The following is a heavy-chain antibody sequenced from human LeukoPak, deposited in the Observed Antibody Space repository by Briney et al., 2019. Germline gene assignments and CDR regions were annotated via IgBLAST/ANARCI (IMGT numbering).Heavy chain of an antibody. CDR3: ARVHHISGRWFGEWDDAFDI. V-gene: IGHV3-74*01. D-gene: IGHD3-10*01. J-gene: IGHJ3*02. CDR1: GFTFSSYW. CDR2: INSDGSST. Sequence: GGPLRLSCAASGFTFSSYWMHWVRHAPGKGLVWVSRINSDGSSTSYADSVKGRFTISRDNAKNTLYLQMNSLRAEDTAVYYCARVHHISGRWFGEWDDAFDIWGQGTMVTVSS.